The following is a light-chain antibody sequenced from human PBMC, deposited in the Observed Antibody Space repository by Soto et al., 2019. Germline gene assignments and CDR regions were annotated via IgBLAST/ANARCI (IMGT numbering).Light chain of an antibody. V-gene: IGKV3D-15*01. J-gene: IGKJ4*01. CDR3: QQYSVWPLT. CDR1: QSVSNN. Sequence: EIVLTQSPATPSVSPGERPALYCRASQSVSNNLAWYQQKPGQPPRLLIFGASTRATGIPARFSGSGSEAEFALTISTLQSEDFAVYYCQQYSVWPLTFGGGTKVDI. CDR2: GAS.